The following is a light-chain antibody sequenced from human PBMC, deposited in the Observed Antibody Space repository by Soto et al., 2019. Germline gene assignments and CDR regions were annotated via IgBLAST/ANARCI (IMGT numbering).Light chain of an antibody. V-gene: IGKV3-20*01. CDR1: QSVSSSY. Sequence: EIVLTQSPDTLSLSPGEGATLSCRASQSVSSSYLAWYQQTPGQAPRLLIYGASSRATGIPDRFSGSGSGTDFTLTISRLEPEDFAVYYCQQYGSSPWTFGQGTKVDIK. CDR2: GAS. CDR3: QQYGSSPWT. J-gene: IGKJ1*01.